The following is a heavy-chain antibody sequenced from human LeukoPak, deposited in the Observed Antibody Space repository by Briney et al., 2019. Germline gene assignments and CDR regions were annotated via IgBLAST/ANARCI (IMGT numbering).Heavy chain of an antibody. CDR1: GGSISSGSYY. V-gene: IGHV4-61*02. J-gene: IGHJ4*02. D-gene: IGHD3-10*01. Sequence: SETLSLTCTVSGGSISSGSYYWSWIRQPAGKGLEWVGRMHTSGGTNYNPSLSSRVTVSVDTSNNQFSLKLSSVTAADTAVYYCARYGLMVRGVITAYYFDYWGQGTLVTVSS. CDR2: MHTSGGT. CDR3: ARYGLMVRGVITAYYFDY.